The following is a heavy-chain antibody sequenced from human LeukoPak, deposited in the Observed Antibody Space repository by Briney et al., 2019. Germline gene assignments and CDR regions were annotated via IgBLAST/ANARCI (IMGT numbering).Heavy chain of an antibody. J-gene: IGHJ4*02. CDR3: ARRSGIAVAGAFDY. CDR2: ISGSGDST. Sequence: GGSLRLSCAASGFTFSNYAVRWVRQAPGKGLEWVSGISGSGDSTYYADSVKGRFTISRDNSKNTLYLQMNSLRAEDTAVYCCARRSGIAVAGAFDYWGQGTLVTVSA. CDR1: GFTFSNYA. V-gene: IGHV3-23*01. D-gene: IGHD6-19*01.